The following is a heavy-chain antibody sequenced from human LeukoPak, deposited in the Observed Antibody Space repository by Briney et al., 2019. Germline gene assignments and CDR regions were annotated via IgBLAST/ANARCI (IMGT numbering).Heavy chain of an antibody. Sequence: PGGSLRLSCAASGFTFSNFAMHWVRQAPGKGLEWVTVISYDGSNKYHADSVKGRFTISRDNSKNTLWLQMNSLRAEDTAVYYCAKGSYYDSSGSFYFDYWGQGTLVTVSS. V-gene: IGHV3-30*04. J-gene: IGHJ4*02. CDR1: GFTFSNFA. D-gene: IGHD3-22*01. CDR2: ISYDGSNK. CDR3: AKGSYYDSSGSFYFDY.